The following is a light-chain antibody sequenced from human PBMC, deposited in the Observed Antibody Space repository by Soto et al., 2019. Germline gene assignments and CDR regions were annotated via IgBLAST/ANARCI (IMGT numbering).Light chain of an antibody. CDR3: QQYYMGWT. CDR2: KVS. J-gene: IGKJ1*01. V-gene: IGKV2-30*01. Sequence: ASISCRSSQILVYSDGNTYLNWFQQRPGQSPRRLIYKVSNRDSGVPSRFSGFGSGTEFTLSISGLQPDDFGTYYCQQYYMGWTFGQGTKVDIK. CDR1: QILVYSDGNTY.